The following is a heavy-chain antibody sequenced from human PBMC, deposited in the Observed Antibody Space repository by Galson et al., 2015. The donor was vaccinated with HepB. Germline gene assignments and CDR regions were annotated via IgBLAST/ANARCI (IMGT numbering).Heavy chain of an antibody. J-gene: IGHJ6*02. D-gene: IGHD2-15*01. CDR3: ARDDLGYCSGGSCYNYGMDV. Sequence: MSWVRQAPGKGLEWVSAISGSGGSTYYADSVKGRFTISRDNSKNTLYLQMNSLRAEDTAVYYCARDDLGYCSGGSCYNYGMDVWGQGTTVTVSS. V-gene: IGHV3-23*01. CDR2: ISGSGGST.